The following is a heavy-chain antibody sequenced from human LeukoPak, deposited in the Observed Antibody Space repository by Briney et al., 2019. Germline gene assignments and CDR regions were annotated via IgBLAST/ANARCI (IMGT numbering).Heavy chain of an antibody. V-gene: IGHV3-30*18. CDR1: GFTFSSYG. CDR3: AKERDTAMATDY. J-gene: IGHJ4*02. D-gene: IGHD5-18*01. CDR2: ISHDGSNK. Sequence: GGSLRLSCAASGFTFSSYGMHWVRQAPGKGLEWVAVISHDGSNKYYADSVKGRFTISRDNSKNTLYLQMNSLRAEDTAVYYCAKERDTAMATDYWGQGTLVTVSS.